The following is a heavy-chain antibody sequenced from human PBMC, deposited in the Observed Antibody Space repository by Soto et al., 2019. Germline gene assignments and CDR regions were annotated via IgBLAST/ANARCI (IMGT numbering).Heavy chain of an antibody. V-gene: IGHV4-30-4*01. CDR3: ASERPDGARLDP. Sequence: QVQLQESGPGLVKPSQTLSLTCTVSGGSISSGDYYWSWIRQPPGKGLEWIGYSYHSGSTYYNPSLKSRVTISVNTSKNQFSLKLSSVTAADTAVYYCASERPDGARLDPWGQGTLVTVSS. J-gene: IGHJ5*02. CDR2: SYHSGST. CDR1: GGSISSGDYY. D-gene: IGHD6-6*01.